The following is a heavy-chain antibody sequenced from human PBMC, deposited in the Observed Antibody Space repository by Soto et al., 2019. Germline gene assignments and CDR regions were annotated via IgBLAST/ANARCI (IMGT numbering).Heavy chain of an antibody. Sequence: SETLSLTCAVYGGSFSGYYWSWIRQPPGKGLEWIGEINHSGSTNYNPSLKSRVTISVDTSKNQFSLKLSSVTAADTAVYYCARGSGYCSSTSCYAFDIWGQGTMVNVS. CDR1: GGSFSGYY. J-gene: IGHJ3*02. D-gene: IGHD2-2*01. CDR3: ARGSGYCSSTSCYAFDI. CDR2: INHSGST. V-gene: IGHV4-34*01.